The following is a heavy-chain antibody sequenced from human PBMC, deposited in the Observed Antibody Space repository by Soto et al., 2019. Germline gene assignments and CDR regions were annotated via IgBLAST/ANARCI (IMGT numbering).Heavy chain of an antibody. V-gene: IGHV1-18*04. CDR1: GYTFTNYG. CDR3: ARVDVLRFLEWLI. Sequence: GDSVKVSCKASGYTFTNYGISWVRQAPGQGLEWMGWISAYNGNTNYAQNLQGRVTMTTDTSTSTAYMELRSLRSDDTAVYYCARVDVLRFLEWLIWRQRTLVTVSS. J-gene: IGHJ4*02. D-gene: IGHD3-3*01. CDR2: ISAYNGNT.